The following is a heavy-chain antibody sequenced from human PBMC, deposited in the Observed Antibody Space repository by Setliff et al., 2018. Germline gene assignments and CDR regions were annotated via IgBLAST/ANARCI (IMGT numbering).Heavy chain of an antibody. CDR1: GFTFSSYT. J-gene: IGHJ4*02. V-gene: IGHV3-23*01. CDR2: ISARTGLT. Sequence: GGSLRLSCEASGFTFSSYTMTWVRQAPGEGLEWVSGISARTGLTYYADSVKGRFTMSRDISKNTVYLHMTSLRAEDTAMYYCAREKHYDSSGYRSSDYWGQGTQVTVSS. D-gene: IGHD3-22*01. CDR3: AREKHYDSSGYRSSDY.